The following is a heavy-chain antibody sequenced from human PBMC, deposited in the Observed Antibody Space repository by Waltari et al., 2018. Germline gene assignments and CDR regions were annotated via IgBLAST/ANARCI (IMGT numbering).Heavy chain of an antibody. CDR1: GGSFSGYY. CDR3: ARGLLAYNWNYCAWFDP. Sequence: QVQLQQWGAGLLKPSETLSLTCAVYGGSFSGYYWRWIRQPPGKGLEGSGERKQSGSTNYNTSRKSRVNISGDTSKNQFGLKRSSVTAADKAGDDWARGLLAYNWNYCAWFDPWGQGTLVTVSS. CDR2: RKQSGST. V-gene: IGHV4-34*01. J-gene: IGHJ5*02. D-gene: IGHD1-7*01.